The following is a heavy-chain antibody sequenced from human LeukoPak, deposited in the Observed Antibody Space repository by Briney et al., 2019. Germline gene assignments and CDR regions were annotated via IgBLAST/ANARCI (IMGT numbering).Heavy chain of an antibody. CDR3: ARHSSGRYWGYFDY. Sequence: GESLQISCKGSGYSFTSFWIGWVRQAPGQGLEWMGWITAYNGNTNYGRKLQGRVTMTTDTSTSTAYMELRSLRSDDTAVYYCARHSSGRYWGYFDYWGQGTLVTVSS. CDR2: ITAYNGNT. J-gene: IGHJ4*02. V-gene: IGHV1-18*04. CDR1: GYSFTSFW. D-gene: IGHD1-26*01.